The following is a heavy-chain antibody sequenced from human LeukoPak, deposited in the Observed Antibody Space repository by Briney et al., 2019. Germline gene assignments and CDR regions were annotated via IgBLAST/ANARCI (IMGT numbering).Heavy chain of an antibody. Sequence: GASVKVSCKASGYTFTSYAMHWVRPAPGQRLEWMGWINVGNGNTKYSQEFQDRVTITRDTSAITVYMELSSLRSEDMAVYYCAKVAARYGDYYFDYWGQGTLVTVSS. CDR3: AKVAARYGDYYFDY. J-gene: IGHJ4*02. CDR2: INVGNGNT. D-gene: IGHD4-17*01. V-gene: IGHV1-3*03. CDR1: GYTFTSYA.